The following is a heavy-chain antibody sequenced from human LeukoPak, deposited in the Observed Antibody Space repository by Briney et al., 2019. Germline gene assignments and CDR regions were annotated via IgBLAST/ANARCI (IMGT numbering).Heavy chain of an antibody. Sequence: GGSLRLSCAASGFTLSSNYMSWVRQAPGKGLEGVSVIYSGGSTYYADSVKGRFTISRDNSKNTLYLQMNSLRAEDTAVYYCARGLPFAAWGQGTLVTVSS. J-gene: IGHJ5*02. CDR2: IYSGGST. D-gene: IGHD3-16*01. V-gene: IGHV3-66*01. CDR3: ARGLPFAA. CDR1: GFTLSSNY.